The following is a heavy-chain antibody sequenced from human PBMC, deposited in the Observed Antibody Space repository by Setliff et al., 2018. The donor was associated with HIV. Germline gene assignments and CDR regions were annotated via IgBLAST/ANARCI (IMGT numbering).Heavy chain of an antibody. CDR1: GFTFSNYN. Sequence: GGSLRLSCAASGFTFSNYNMDWVRQAPGKGLEWVSYISSSSSNIYYADSVKGRFTISRDNAKNSLFLQMNSLRAEDTAVYYCASSSKGYCTSISCNFYYYGLDVRGQGTTVTVSS. V-gene: IGHV3-48*04. CDR2: ISSSSSNI. J-gene: IGHJ6*02. D-gene: IGHD2-2*01. CDR3: ASSSKGYCTSISCNFYYYGLDV.